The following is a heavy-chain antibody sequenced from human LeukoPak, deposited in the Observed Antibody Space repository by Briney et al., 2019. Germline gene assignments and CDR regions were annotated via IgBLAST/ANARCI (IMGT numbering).Heavy chain of an antibody. CDR1: GGSISNYH. CDR2: IYYSGST. V-gene: IGHV4-59*01. Sequence: TASETLSLTCTVSGGSISNYHWSWIRQPPGKGLEWIGYIYYSGSTNYNPSLKSRVTISVDTSKNQFSLKLSSVTAADTAVYYCARVDYGSGSYRFDPWGQGTLVTVSS. D-gene: IGHD3-10*01. CDR3: ARVDYGSGSYRFDP. J-gene: IGHJ5*02.